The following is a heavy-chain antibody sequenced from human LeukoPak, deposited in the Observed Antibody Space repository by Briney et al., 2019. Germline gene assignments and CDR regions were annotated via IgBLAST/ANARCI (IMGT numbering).Heavy chain of an antibody. V-gene: IGHV3-30*19. J-gene: IGHJ4*02. CDR2: ISYDGNNK. D-gene: IGHD5-18*01. Sequence: GGSLRLSCAASGFTFSNYGMHWVRQAPGKGLEWVAVISYDGNNKYFAGSVEGRFTISRDNSKNTLYLHMNSLRAEDTAIYYCAGAEGTRGHSYGYPSGYWGQGTLVTVSS. CDR1: GFTFSNYG. CDR3: AGAEGTRGHSYGYPSGY.